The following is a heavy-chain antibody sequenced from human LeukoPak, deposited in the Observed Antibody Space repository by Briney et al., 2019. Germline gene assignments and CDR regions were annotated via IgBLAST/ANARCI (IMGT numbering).Heavy chain of an antibody. Sequence: GASVKVSCKASGYTFTSYAMNWVRQAPGQGLEWMGWINTNTGNPTYAQGFTGRFVFSFDTSVTTAHLQINSLKAEDTAVYYCSSLIYDYVWGSFRPTEDWGQGTLVTVSS. CDR3: SSLIYDYVWGSFRPTED. V-gene: IGHV7-4-1*02. D-gene: IGHD3-16*02. CDR1: GYTFTSYA. CDR2: INTNTGNP. J-gene: IGHJ4*02.